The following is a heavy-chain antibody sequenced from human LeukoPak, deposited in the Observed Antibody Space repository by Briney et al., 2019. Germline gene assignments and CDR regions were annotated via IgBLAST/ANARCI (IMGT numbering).Heavy chain of an antibody. Sequence: GGPLRLSCAASGFTFSNYWMAWVRQAPGKGPEWVANINLDGSQKYYVDSVKGRFTISRDNAENSLYLQMNSLRAEDTAIYYCAKDLIAYSYGYAGRSNFDYWGQGTLVTVSS. V-gene: IGHV3-7*03. CDR3: AKDLIAYSYGYAGRSNFDY. CDR2: INLDGSQK. D-gene: IGHD5-18*01. CDR1: GFTFSNYW. J-gene: IGHJ4*02.